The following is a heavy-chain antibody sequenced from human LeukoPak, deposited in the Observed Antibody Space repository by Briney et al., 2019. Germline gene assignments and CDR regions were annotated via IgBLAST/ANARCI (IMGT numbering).Heavy chain of an antibody. J-gene: IGHJ3*02. Sequence: GGSLRLSCEASGFSFSIYNMNWVRLAPGKGLEWVSSISGSSSHVWYADSVKGRFTSSRDNAKNSLYLQMSSLRVEDTAVYYCARDQYYSDSSGYPYDNWGQGTMVTVSS. V-gene: IGHV3-21*01. CDR2: ISGSSSHV. CDR1: GFSFSIYN. D-gene: IGHD3-22*01. CDR3: ARDQYYSDSSGYPYDN.